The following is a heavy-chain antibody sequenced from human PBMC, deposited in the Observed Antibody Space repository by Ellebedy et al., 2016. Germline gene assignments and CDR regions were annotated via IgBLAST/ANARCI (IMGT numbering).Heavy chain of an antibody. J-gene: IGHJ6*02. V-gene: IGHV3-66*01. CDR3: ASRARAVAGTDPPRDYYYGMDV. CDR2: LYSGGTI. Sequence: GGSLRLSCVVSGFSVSSNYLSWVRQAPGKGLEWVSVLYSGGTIYYADSVKGRFTISRDDFKNTLYLQMNSLRAEDTAVYYCASRARAVAGTDPPRDYYYGMDVWGQGTTVTVSS. D-gene: IGHD6-19*01. CDR1: GFSVSSNY.